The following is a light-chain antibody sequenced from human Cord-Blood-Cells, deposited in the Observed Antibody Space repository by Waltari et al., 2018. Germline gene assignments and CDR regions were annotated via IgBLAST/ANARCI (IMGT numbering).Light chain of an antibody. CDR3: QQYDNLPLT. J-gene: IGKJ4*01. CDR1: QDISNY. V-gene: IGKV1-33*01. Sequence: DIQMTQSPSSLSASVGDRVTITCQSSQDISNYLNWYQQKPAKAPKLLIYDASNLETGVPSRFSGSGSGTDLTFTISSLQPEDIATYYCQQYDNLPLTFGGGTKVEIK. CDR2: DAS.